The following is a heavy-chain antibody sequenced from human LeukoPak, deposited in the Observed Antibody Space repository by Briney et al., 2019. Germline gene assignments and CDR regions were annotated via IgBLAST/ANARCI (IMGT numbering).Heavy chain of an antibody. Sequence: PSETLSLTCTVSGGSISGDGHYWTWARQHRGEGLEWLGFIHPGGTIYYHPSLSSRLFISADTSNNQMSLKLSFVTAADTAVYYCARGGDTAEGGKDWGQGTLVTVSS. CDR1: GGSISGDGHY. D-gene: IGHD5-18*01. V-gene: IGHV4-31*03. CDR3: ARGGDTAEGGKD. CDR2: IHPGGTI. J-gene: IGHJ4*02.